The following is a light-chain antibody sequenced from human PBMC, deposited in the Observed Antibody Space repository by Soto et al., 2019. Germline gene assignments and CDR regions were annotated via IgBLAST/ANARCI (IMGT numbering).Light chain of an antibody. J-gene: IGKJ2*01. CDR2: EAS. CDR3: LQYKSYSDMYT. V-gene: IGKV1-5*03. CDR1: QNVDKW. Sequence: DIQMTQSPSTLSASVGDRVTITCRASQNVDKWLAWHQQHPGKAPKLLIYEASKLDSGVPSRFSGSRSGTEFTLTISWLQPDDFATYYCLQYKSYSDMYTFGQGTTVEI.